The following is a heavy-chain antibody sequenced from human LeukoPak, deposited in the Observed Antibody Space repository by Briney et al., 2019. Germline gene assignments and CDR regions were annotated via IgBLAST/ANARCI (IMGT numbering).Heavy chain of an antibody. Sequence: SVKVSCKASGGTFSSYTISWVRQAPGQGLEWMGRIIPILGIANYAQKFQGRVTITADKSTSTAYMQRSSLRSEDTAVYYCASKERPAAMQDYSMYYYYYYMDVWGKGTTFTVSS. J-gene: IGHJ6*03. D-gene: IGHD2-2*01. CDR1: GGTFSSYT. V-gene: IGHV1-69*02. CDR3: ASKERPAAMQDYSMYYYYYYMDV. CDR2: IIPILGIA.